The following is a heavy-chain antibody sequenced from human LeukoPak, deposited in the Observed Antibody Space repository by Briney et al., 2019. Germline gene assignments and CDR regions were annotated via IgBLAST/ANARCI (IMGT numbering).Heavy chain of an antibody. V-gene: IGHV3-21*01. CDR2: ISSSSSYI. CDR3: AREVAAAGTRWFDP. J-gene: IGHJ5*02. Sequence: SGGSLRLSCAASGFSFSGYWMSWVRQAPGKGLEWVSSISSSSSYIYYADSVKGRFTISRDNAKNSLYLQMNSLRAEDTAVYYCAREVAAAGTRWFDPWGQGTLVTVSS. D-gene: IGHD6-13*01. CDR1: GFSFSGYW.